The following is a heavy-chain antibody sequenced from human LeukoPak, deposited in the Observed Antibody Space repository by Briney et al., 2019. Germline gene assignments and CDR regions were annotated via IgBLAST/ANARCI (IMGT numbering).Heavy chain of an antibody. CDR3: ARNEKGELRQTESPKDNYYYYYYMDV. CDR1: GYTFTSYG. J-gene: IGHJ6*03. CDR2: ISAYNGNT. V-gene: IGHV1-18*01. Sequence: GASVKVSCKASGYTFTSYGISWVRQAPGQGLEWMGWISAYNGNTNYAQKLQGRVTMTTDTSTSTAYMELRSLRSDDTAVYYCARNEKGELRQTESPKDNYYYYYYMDVWGKGTTVTVSS. D-gene: IGHD1-7*01.